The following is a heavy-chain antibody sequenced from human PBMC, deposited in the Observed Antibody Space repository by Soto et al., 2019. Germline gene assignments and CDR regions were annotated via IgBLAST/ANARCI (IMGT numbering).Heavy chain of an antibody. J-gene: IGHJ4*02. Sequence: QVQLVESGGGVVQPGRSLRLSCEGSGFIFGKYDMYWVRQAPGKGLEWVTKISHDGRNKDYEDSVQGRFTISIDNSRDTMYLEMNSLRPEDRAIYYCAKGGLPWWSQGIDFWGQGTLVTVSA. CDR1: GFIFGKYD. CDR3: AKGGLPWWSQGIDF. D-gene: IGHD2-8*02. CDR2: ISHDGRNK. V-gene: IGHV3-30*18.